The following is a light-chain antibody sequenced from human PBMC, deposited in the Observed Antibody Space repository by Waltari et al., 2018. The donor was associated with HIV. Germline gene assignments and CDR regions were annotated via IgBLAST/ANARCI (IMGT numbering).Light chain of an antibody. CDR1: QSISTW. Sequence: DTQMTQSPSTVSASIGDRVPITCRASQSISTWLAWYQLKPGKVPKLLIHAASSLESGVSTRFSGSGSGTEFTLTINSLQPDDSATYFCQQYKSTPWMFGQGTKVEIK. CDR2: AAS. J-gene: IGKJ1*01. V-gene: IGKV1-5*03. CDR3: QQYKSTPWM.